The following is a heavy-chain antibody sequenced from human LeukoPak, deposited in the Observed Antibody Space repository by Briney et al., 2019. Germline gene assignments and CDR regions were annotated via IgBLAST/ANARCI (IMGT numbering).Heavy chain of an antibody. CDR3: ARPQMMTDDYFDY. CDR1: GFTFRTYE. J-gene: IGHJ4*02. V-gene: IGHV3-48*03. Sequence: GGSLRLSCAASGFTFRTYEMNWVRQAPGKGLEWVSYIGTIITTTYYADSVKGRFTVSRDNSKNTLYLQMNSLRAEDTAVYYCARPQMMTDDYFDYWGQGTLVTVSS. D-gene: IGHD3-16*01. CDR2: IGTIITTT.